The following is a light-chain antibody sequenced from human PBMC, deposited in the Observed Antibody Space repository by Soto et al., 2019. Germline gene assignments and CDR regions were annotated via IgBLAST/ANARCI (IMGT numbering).Light chain of an antibody. Sequence: EIVMTQSPATLSVSPGGRATLSCRASQSVSSNLAWYQQKAGQAPRLLVYGASTRATGIPARFSGSGSGTEFTLTISSLQSEDFAVYYCQQYTNWPLTFGGGAKVEIK. J-gene: IGKJ4*01. CDR1: QSVSSN. V-gene: IGKV3-15*01. CDR2: GAS. CDR3: QQYTNWPLT.